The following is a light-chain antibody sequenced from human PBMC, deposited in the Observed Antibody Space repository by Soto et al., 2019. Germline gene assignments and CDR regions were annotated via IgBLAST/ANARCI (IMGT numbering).Light chain of an antibody. J-gene: IGLJ1*01. CDR2: EVS. V-gene: IGLV2-8*01. Sequence: QSALTQPPSASGSPGQSVTISCTGASSDVGAYSYVSWYQQHPGKAPKLMIYEVSKRPSGVPDRFSGSKSGNTASLTISGLQAEDEADYYCSSYTGTSLYVFGTGTKVTVL. CDR3: SSYTGTSLYV. CDR1: SSDVGAYSY.